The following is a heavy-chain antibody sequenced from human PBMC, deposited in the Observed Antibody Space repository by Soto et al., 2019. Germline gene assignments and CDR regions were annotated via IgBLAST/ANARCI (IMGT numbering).Heavy chain of an antibody. CDR2: LYYTGST. CDR1: GGSISSYY. J-gene: IGHJ2*01. CDR3: ASFTWYFDL. Sequence: QVQLQESGPGLVKPSETLSLTCTVSGGSISSYYWSWIRQPPGKGLEWIGYLYYTGSTNYNPSLKSRVTISVDTSKNQFSLQLSSVTAADTAVYYCASFTWYFDLWGRGTLVTVSS. V-gene: IGHV4-59*01.